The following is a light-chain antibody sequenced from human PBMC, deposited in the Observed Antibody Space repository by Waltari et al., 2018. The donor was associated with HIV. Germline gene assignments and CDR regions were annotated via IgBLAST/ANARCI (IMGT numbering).Light chain of an antibody. V-gene: IGLV3-25*03. Sequence: SYELTQPPSVSVSPGQTARITCSGTELPKQFAYWYQQKAGQAPLMVIYKDDKRPSGIPDRFSGSMSGTTVTLIISGVQPEDEADYYCESADDSGDHWVFGGGTKLSVL. CDR2: KDD. CDR1: ELPKQF. CDR3: ESADDSGDHWV. J-gene: IGLJ3*02.